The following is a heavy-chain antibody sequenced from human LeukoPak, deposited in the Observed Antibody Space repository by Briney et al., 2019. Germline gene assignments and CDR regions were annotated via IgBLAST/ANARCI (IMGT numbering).Heavy chain of an antibody. J-gene: IGHJ3*02. CDR2: ISWNSGSI. CDR3: AKDDHIAGIVGATASAFDI. V-gene: IGHV3-9*03. D-gene: IGHD1-26*01. Sequence: PGGSLRLSCAASGFTFDDYAMHWVRQAPGKGLEWVSGISWNSGSIGYADSVKGRFTISRDNAKNSLYLQMNSLRAEDMALYYCAKDDHIAGIVGATASAFDIWGQGTMVTVSS. CDR1: GFTFDDYA.